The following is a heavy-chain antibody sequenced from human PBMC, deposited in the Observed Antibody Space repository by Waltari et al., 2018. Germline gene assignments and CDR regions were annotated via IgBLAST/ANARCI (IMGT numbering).Heavy chain of an antibody. Sequence: EVQLVESGGGLVQPGGSLRLSCAASGFTFSSYEMTWVRQAPGKGLEWVSYLSSSGSTIYYADTGKGRFTISRDNAKNSLYRQMNSLRAEDTAVYYCARVGYYYDSSGYYYPFGAFDIWGQGTMVTVSS. J-gene: IGHJ3*02. CDR3: ARVGYYYDSSGYYYPFGAFDI. CDR2: LSSSGSTI. CDR1: GFTFSSYE. V-gene: IGHV3-48*03. D-gene: IGHD3-22*01.